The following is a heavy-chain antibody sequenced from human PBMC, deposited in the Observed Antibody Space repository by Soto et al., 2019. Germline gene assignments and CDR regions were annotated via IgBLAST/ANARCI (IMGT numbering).Heavy chain of an antibody. Sequence: SETLSLTCTVSGGSISNYYWSWIRQPPGKGLEWIGYIYYTGTTNYNSSLKSRVTMSVDTSKNQFSLRLTSATAEDTAIYFCVRVPAVTTVYFDYWGQGALVTSCS. D-gene: IGHD4-17*01. CDR3: VRVPAVTTVYFDY. CDR1: GGSISNYY. V-gene: IGHV4-59*01. CDR2: IYYTGTT. J-gene: IGHJ4*02.